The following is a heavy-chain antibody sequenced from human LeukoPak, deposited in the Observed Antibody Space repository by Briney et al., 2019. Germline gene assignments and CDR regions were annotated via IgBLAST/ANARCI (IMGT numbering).Heavy chain of an antibody. CDR3: VTYYYGSSAPKRNY. Sequence: SETLSLTCAVYGESFSDYLWSWIRQPPGKGLEWIGEISHSGSTTYNPSLRSRVTISGDTSKKQFSLKLSSVTAADTAVYYCVTYYYGSSAPKRNYWGQGILVTVSS. V-gene: IGHV4-34*01. CDR2: ISHSGST. J-gene: IGHJ4*02. D-gene: IGHD3-22*01. CDR1: GESFSDYL.